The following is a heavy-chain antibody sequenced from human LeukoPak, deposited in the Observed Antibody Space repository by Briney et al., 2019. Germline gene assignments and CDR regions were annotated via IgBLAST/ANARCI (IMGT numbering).Heavy chain of an antibody. CDR2: IYSGGST. V-gene: IGHV3-66*01. Sequence: PGGSLRLSCAASGFTVSSNYMSWVRQAPGKGLEWVSVIYSGGSTYYADSVKGRFTISRDNSKNTLYLQMNSLRAEDTAVYYCAGGYCSGGSCYKDYWGQGTLVTVSS. CDR1: GFTVSSNY. D-gene: IGHD2-15*01. CDR3: AGGYCSGGSCYKDY. J-gene: IGHJ4*02.